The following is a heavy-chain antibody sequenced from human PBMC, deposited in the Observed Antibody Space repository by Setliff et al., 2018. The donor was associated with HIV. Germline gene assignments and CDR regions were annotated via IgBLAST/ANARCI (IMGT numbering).Heavy chain of an antibody. J-gene: IGHJ4*02. CDR3: ARDRGWSVYYFDY. V-gene: IGHV3-30*02. CDR1: GFTFSNAW. Sequence: GGSLRLSCAASGFTFSNAWMNWVRQAPGKGLEWVAFIRYDGSQKYYVDSVKGRFTISRDNSKNTLYLQMNSLRSEDTAMYYCARDRGWSVYYFDYWGQGTLVTVSS. CDR2: IRYDGSQK. D-gene: IGHD6-19*01.